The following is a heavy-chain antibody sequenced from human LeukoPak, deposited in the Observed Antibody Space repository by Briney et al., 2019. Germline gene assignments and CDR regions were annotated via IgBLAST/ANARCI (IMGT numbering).Heavy chain of an antibody. CDR2: ISSSSSTI. Sequence: GGSLRLSCAASGFTFSSYSMNWVRQAPGKGLEWVSYISSSSSTIYYADSVKGRFTISRDNAKNSLYLQMNSLRAEDTAVYYCARPRSGSYPQDLDYWGQGTLVTVSS. CDR3: ARPRSGSYPQDLDY. CDR1: GFTFSSYS. J-gene: IGHJ4*02. D-gene: IGHD1-26*01. V-gene: IGHV3-48*04.